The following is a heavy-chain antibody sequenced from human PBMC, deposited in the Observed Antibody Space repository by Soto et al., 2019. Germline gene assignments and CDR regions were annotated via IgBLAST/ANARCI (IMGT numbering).Heavy chain of an antibody. Sequence: GGSLRLSCAASGFTFSSYWMSCVRQAPGKGLEWVANIKQDGSEKYYVDSVKGRFTISRDNAKNSLYLQMNSLRAEDTAVYYCARDTLDVSSGYYYFHAFDIWGQGTMVTVSS. J-gene: IGHJ3*02. V-gene: IGHV3-7*05. CDR1: GFTFSSYW. D-gene: IGHD3-22*01. CDR3: ARDTLDVSSGYYYFHAFDI. CDR2: IKQDGSEK.